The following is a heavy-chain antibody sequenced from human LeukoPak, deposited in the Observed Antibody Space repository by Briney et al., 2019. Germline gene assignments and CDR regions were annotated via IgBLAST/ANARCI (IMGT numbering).Heavy chain of an antibody. Sequence: SETLSLTCTVSGGSISSYYWSWIRQPAGKGLEWIGRIYTSGSTNYNPSLKSRVTMSVDTSKNQFSLKLSSVTAADTAVYYCARDGITVVTLDAFDIWGQGTMVTVSS. CDR3: ARDGITVVTLDAFDI. J-gene: IGHJ3*02. CDR2: IYTSGST. CDR1: GGSISSYY. V-gene: IGHV4-4*07. D-gene: IGHD4-23*01.